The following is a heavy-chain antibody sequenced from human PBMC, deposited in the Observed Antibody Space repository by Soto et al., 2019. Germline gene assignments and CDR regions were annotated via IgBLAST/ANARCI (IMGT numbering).Heavy chain of an antibody. J-gene: IGHJ4*02. CDR3: AKNPGYYYDSTGYHFDY. Sequence: GGSLRLSCVASGFSFSDYAMNWVRQAPGKGLEWVSFISTSGDITYYADSVKGRFTISRDNSKNTLYLQMNSLRAEDTAVYYCAKNPGYYYDSTGYHFDYWGQGTLVTVSS. CDR1: GFSFSDYA. V-gene: IGHV3-23*01. D-gene: IGHD3-22*01. CDR2: ISTSGDIT.